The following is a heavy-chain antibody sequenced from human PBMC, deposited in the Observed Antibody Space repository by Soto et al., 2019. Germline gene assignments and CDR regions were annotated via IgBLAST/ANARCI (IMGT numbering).Heavy chain of an antibody. CDR1: GFTFSSYG. CDR2: ISYDESNK. J-gene: IGHJ4*02. Sequence: GGSLRLFCAASGFTFSSYGMHWVRQAPGKGLEWVAVISYDESNKYYADSVKGRFTISRDNSKNTLYLQMNSLRAEDTAVYYCARDSRHDYGGNSGYFDYWGQGTLVTVSS. CDR3: ARDSRHDYGGNSGYFDY. V-gene: IGHV3-30*03. D-gene: IGHD4-17*01.